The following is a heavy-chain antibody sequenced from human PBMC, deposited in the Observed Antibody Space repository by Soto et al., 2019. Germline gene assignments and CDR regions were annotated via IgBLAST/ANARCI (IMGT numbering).Heavy chain of an antibody. Sequence: SETLSLTCTVSGGSISSSSYYWGWIRQPPGKGLEWIGSIYYSGSTYYNPSLKSRVTISVDTSKNQFSLKLSSVTAADTALYYCARHADIVVVDYYYYYMDVWGKGTTVTVSS. D-gene: IGHD2-2*01. J-gene: IGHJ6*03. CDR2: IYYSGST. CDR1: GGSISSSSYY. CDR3: ARHADIVVVDYYYYYMDV. V-gene: IGHV4-39*01.